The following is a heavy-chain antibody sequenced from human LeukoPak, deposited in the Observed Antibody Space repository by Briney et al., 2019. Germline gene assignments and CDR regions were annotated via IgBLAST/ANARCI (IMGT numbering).Heavy chain of an antibody. V-gene: IGHV3-43*01. CDR3: AKELDTMFFDY. CDR2: AGWAGGTT. J-gene: IGHJ4*02. CDR1: GFNFDRYT. Sequence: GGSLRLSCATSGFNFDRYTIHWVRQAPGKGLEWVPLAGWAGGTTYYSDSVRGRFTTPRDSGKNSVYLQMNRLTTDDTAFYFCAKELDTMFFDYWGQGALVTVSS. D-gene: IGHD5-18*01.